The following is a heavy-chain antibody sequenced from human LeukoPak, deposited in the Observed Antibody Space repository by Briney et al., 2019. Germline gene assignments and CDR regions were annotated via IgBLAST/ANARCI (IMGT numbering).Heavy chain of an antibody. CDR2: ISSGGSTI. CDR1: GFTFSSFS. J-gene: IGHJ4*02. V-gene: IGHV3-48*04. D-gene: IGHD6-13*01. Sequence: GGSLRLSCAASGFTFSSFSMNWVRQAPGKGLEWVSYISSGGSTIYYADSVKGRFTISRDNAKNSLYLQMNSLRAEDTAVYYCARATYSSRWFFDYWGQGTLVTVSS. CDR3: ARATYSSRWFFDY.